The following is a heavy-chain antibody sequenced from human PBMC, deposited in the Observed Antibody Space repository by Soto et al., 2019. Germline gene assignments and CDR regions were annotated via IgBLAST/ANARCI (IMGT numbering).Heavy chain of an antibody. J-gene: IGHJ5*02. V-gene: IGHV4-59*01. D-gene: IGHD5-12*01. Sequence: SETLSLTCTVSGGSISSYYWSWIRQPPGKGLEWIGYIYYSGSTNYNPSLKSRVTISVDTSKNQFPLKLSSVTDADTAVYYCARQEEGYNFYWFDPWGQGTLVTVSS. CDR1: GGSISSYY. CDR2: IYYSGST. CDR3: ARQEEGYNFYWFDP.